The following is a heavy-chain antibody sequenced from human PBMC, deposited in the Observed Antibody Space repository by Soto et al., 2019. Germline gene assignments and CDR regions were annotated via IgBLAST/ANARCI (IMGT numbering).Heavy chain of an antibody. CDR2: INHSGST. CDR1: GGSFSGYY. Sequence: PSETLSLTCAVYGGSFSGYYWSWIRQPPGKGLEWIGEINHSGSTNYNPSLKSRVTISVDTSKNQFSMKLSSVTAADTAGYSCARVTKSTIFGVVSLDYWGQGTLVTVSS. V-gene: IGHV4-34*01. J-gene: IGHJ4*02. CDR3: ARVTKSTIFGVVSLDY. D-gene: IGHD3-3*01.